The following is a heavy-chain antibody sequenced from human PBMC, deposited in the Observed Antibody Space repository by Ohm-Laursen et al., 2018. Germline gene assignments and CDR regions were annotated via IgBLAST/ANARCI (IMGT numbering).Heavy chain of an antibody. J-gene: IGHJ3*02. CDR2: ISSTSTTI. Sequence: SLRLSCTASGFTFSNAWMSWVRQAPGKGLEWVSYISSTSTTIHYADSAKGRFTISRDNAKNSLYLQMNSLRAEDTAVYYCASDYDTSGRAFDIWGQGTMVTVSS. D-gene: IGHD3-22*01. V-gene: IGHV3-48*01. CDR3: ASDYDTSGRAFDI. CDR1: GFTFSNAW.